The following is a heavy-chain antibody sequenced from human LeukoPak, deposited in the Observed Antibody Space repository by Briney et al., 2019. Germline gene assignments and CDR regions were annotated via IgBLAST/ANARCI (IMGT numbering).Heavy chain of an antibody. V-gene: IGHV4-34*01. CDR3: ARQEVDTAMVTFFDY. J-gene: IGHJ4*02. CDR2: INHSGST. Sequence: SETLSLTCAVYGGSFSGYYWSWIRQPPGKGLEWIGKINHSGSTNYNPSLKSRVTISVDTSKNQFSLKLSSVTAADTAVYYCARQEVDTAMVTFFDYWGQGTLVTVSS. CDR1: GGSFSGYY. D-gene: IGHD5-18*01.